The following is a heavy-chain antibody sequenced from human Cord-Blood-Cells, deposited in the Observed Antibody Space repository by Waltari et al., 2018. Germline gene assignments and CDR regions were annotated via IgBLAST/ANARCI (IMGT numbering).Heavy chain of an antibody. D-gene: IGHD7-27*01. CDR2: INHSGST. CDR1: GGSFSGYY. V-gene: IGHV4-34*01. Sequence: QVQLQQWGAGLLKPSETLSLTCAVYGGSFSGYYWSWIRQPPGKGLDWIGEINHSGSTNYNPSLKSRVTISVDTSKNQFSLKLSSVTAADTAVYYCARGPLTGYYFDYWGQGTLVTVSS. CDR3: ARGPLTGYYFDY. J-gene: IGHJ4*02.